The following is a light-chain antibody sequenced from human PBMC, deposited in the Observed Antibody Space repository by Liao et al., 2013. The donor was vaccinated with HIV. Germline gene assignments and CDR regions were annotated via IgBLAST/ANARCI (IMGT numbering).Light chain of an antibody. CDR3: QAWAGSTENV. Sequence: SYELTQPPSVSVSPGQTASITCSGDKLGDKYGCWYQQKPGQSPVLVIYQDFKRPSGIPERFSGSNSGNTATLTISGTQAVDEADYYCQAWAGSTENVFGPGTKVIVL. CDR2: QDF. V-gene: IGLV3-1*01. J-gene: IGLJ1*01. CDR1: KLGDKY.